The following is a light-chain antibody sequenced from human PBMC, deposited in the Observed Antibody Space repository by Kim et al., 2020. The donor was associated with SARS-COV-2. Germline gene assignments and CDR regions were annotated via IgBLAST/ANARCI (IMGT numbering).Light chain of an antibody. CDR3: QQYGSSPPQYI. J-gene: IGKJ2*01. CDR2: SAS. V-gene: IGKV3-20*01. Sequence: PGERGTLSCTASKSVSSSYLAWYQQKPGQAPRLLIYSASSRATGIPDRFSGSGSGTDFTLTISRLEPEDFAVYFCQQYGSSPPQYIFGQGTKLEI. CDR1: KSVSSSY.